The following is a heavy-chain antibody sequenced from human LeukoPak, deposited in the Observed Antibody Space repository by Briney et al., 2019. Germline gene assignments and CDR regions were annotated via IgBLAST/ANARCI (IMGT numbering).Heavy chain of an antibody. CDR3: ARSFGYYSTSGYYY. CDR2: ISGSGGGGAT. Sequence: GGSLRLSCAASGFTFSTYAMSWVRQAPGKGLEWVSAISGSGGGGATSYADSVKGRFTISRDNSKNTLYLQMNSLRAKDTAVYYCARSFGYYSTSGYYYWGQGTLVTVSS. D-gene: IGHD3-3*01. CDR1: GFTFSTYA. J-gene: IGHJ4*02. V-gene: IGHV3-23*01.